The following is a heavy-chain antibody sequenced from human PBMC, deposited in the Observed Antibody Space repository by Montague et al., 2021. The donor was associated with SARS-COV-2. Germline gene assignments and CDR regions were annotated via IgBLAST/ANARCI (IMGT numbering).Heavy chain of an antibody. CDR2: IDWDDDK. Sequence: PALVKPTQTLTLTCTFSGFSLSTSGMCVSWIRQPPGKALEWLARIDWDDDKYYSTSLKTRLTIPKDTSKNQVVLTMTNMDPVDTATYYCARTAGTDYTGYYYYAMDVVGQGTTVTVSS. V-gene: IGHV2-70*11. J-gene: IGHJ6*02. D-gene: IGHD3-10*01. CDR1: GFSLSTSGMC. CDR3: ARTAGTDYTGYYYYAMDV.